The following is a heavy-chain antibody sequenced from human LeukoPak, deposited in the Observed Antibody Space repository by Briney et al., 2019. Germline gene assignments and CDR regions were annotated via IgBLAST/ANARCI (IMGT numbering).Heavy chain of an antibody. V-gene: IGHV4-38-2*02. CDR2: ISRIAGA. CDR1: GYSISSGCC. J-gene: IGHJ5*02. CDR3: VREGWGSYFSWFDH. D-gene: IGHD3-10*01. Sequence: PSETLSFTCDVCGYSISSGCCWGWIRQPPGKWLEGMVRISRIAGASYNPSLKSRVTMAVDTSSDQLSLKLSSVTAADTYVYSVVREGWGSYFSWFDHWGQGTLVTVSS.